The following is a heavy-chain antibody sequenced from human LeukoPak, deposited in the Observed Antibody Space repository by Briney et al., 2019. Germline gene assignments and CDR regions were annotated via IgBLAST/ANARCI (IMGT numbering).Heavy chain of an antibody. CDR1: GFTVSDHY. CDR3: ARDRHQGAFDM. CDR2: IYSGGTT. Sequence: GGSLRLSCAASGFTVSDHYMSWVRQAPGQGLESVSLIYSGGTTLYADSVKGRFTISRDNSKNTLYLQMNSLRVEDTAVYYCARDRHQGAFDMWGQGTMVIVSS. D-gene: IGHD2-2*01. J-gene: IGHJ3*02. V-gene: IGHV3-53*01.